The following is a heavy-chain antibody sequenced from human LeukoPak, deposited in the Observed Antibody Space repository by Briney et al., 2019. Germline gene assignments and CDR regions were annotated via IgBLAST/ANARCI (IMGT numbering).Heavy chain of an antibody. CDR1: GFIVSRNY. D-gene: IGHD2-21*02. CDR3: ASGAGRGGADWEFDY. CDR2: IYSGGNT. V-gene: IGHV3-66*01. Sequence: GGSLRLSCGVSGFIVSRNYISWVRQAPGKGLEWVSVIYSGGNTDYADSVRGRFTISGDISKNTVYLQMNSLRSEDTAVYHCASGAGRGGADWEFDYWGQGTLVTVSS. J-gene: IGHJ4*02.